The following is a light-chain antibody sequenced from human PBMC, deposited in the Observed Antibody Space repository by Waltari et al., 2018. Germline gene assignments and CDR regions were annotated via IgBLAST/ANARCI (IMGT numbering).Light chain of an antibody. CDR1: QRLTKNY. CDR2: AAS. J-gene: IGKJ2*01. Sequence: VLTQSPGTLSLSPGARATLSCRASQRLTKNYLAWYQQKPGQAPRLLIYAASSRAAGIPDRFSGSGSGTDFTLTISRLEPEDFAVYYCQQYGSSVLYTFGQGTKLEIK. CDR3: QQYGSSVLYT. V-gene: IGKV3-20*01.